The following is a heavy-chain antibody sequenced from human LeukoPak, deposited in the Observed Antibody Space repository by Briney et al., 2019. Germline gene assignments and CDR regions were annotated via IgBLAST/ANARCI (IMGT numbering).Heavy chain of an antibody. V-gene: IGHV4-34*01. CDR3: ARGAVAGLDY. J-gene: IGHJ4*02. Sequence: SETPSLTCAVYGGSFSGYYWSWIRQPPGKGLEWIGEINHSGSTNYNPSLKSRVTISVDTSKNQFSLKLSSVTAADTAVYYCARGAVAGLDYWGQGTLVTVSS. D-gene: IGHD6-19*01. CDR2: INHSGST. CDR1: GGSFSGYY.